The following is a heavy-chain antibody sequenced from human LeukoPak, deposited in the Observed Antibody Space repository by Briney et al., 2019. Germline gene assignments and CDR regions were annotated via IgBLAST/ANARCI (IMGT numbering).Heavy chain of an antibody. Sequence: QSGGSLRLSCAASGFTFSSSAMSWVRQAPGKGLEWVSVISSSGGSTYYADSVKGRFTIFRDNSKNTLYLQMNSLRAEDTAVYYCAKDSLPLTIFGVVEDVDYWGQGTLVTVSS. V-gene: IGHV3-23*01. CDR3: AKDSLPLTIFGVVEDVDY. J-gene: IGHJ4*02. D-gene: IGHD3-3*01. CDR1: GFTFSSSA. CDR2: ISSSGGST.